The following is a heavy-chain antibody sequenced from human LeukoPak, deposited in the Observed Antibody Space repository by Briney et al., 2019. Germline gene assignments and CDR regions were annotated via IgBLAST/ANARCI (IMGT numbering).Heavy chain of an antibody. CDR1: GNTLSNYG. J-gene: IGHJ4*02. CDR2: ISDSGGNT. V-gene: IGHV3-23*01. Sequence: GGSLRLSCVVSGNTLSNYGMSWVRQAPGKGLEWVAGISDSGGNTNYADYVKGRFTISRDNPKNPLYLQMNSLRAEDTAVYSCAKRGVVIRVILVGFHKQAYYFDSWGQGALVTVSS. CDR3: AKRGVVIRVILVGFHKQAYYFDS. D-gene: IGHD3-22*01.